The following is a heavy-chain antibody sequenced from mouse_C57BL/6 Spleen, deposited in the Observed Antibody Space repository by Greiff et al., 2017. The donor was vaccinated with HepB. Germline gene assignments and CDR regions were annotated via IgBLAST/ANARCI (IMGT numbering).Heavy chain of an antibody. Sequence: EVKLQQSGPELVKPGASVKISCKASGYTFTDYYMNWVKQSHGKSLEWIGDINPNNGGTSYNQKFKGKATLTVDKSSSTAYMELRSLTSEDSAVYYCARGGDYYGSSQAWFAYWGQGTLVTVSA. CDR3: ARGGDYYGSSQAWFAY. CDR1: GYTFTDYY. CDR2: INPNNGGT. D-gene: IGHD1-1*01. V-gene: IGHV1-26*01. J-gene: IGHJ3*01.